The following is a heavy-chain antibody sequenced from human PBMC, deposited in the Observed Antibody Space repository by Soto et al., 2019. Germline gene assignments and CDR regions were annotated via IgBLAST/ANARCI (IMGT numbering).Heavy chain of an antibody. V-gene: IGHV3-48*02. J-gene: IGHJ6*02. D-gene: IGHD3-10*01. CDR2: ISSSSSTI. CDR3: ARGGRKGSGSYYYYYGMDV. Sequence: GGSLRLSCAASGFTFSSYSMNWVRQAPGKGLEWVSYISSSSSTIYYADSVKGRFTISRDNAKNSLYLQMNSLRDEDTAVYYCARGGRKGSGSYYYYYGMDVWGQGTTVTVSS. CDR1: GFTFSSYS.